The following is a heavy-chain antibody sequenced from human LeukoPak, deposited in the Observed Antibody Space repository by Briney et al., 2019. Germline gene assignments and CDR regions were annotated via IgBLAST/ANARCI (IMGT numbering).Heavy chain of an antibody. CDR2: ISAYNGNT. J-gene: IGHJ5*02. Sequence: ASVKVSCKASGYTFTSYDISWVRQAPGQGLEWMGWISAYNGNTNYAQKLQGRVTMTTDTSTSTAYMELRSLRSDDTAVYYCASAGYCSGGSCHTGNWFDPWGQGTLVTVSS. D-gene: IGHD2-15*01. CDR3: ASAGYCSGGSCHTGNWFDP. CDR1: GYTFTSYD. V-gene: IGHV1-18*01.